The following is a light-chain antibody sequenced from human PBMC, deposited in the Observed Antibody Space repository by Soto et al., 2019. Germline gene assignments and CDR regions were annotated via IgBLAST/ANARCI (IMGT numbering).Light chain of an antibody. CDR3: QQYGSSPT. V-gene: IGKV3-20*01. CDR2: GAS. CDR1: QSVSSSY. J-gene: IGKJ3*01. Sequence: EIVLTQSPGTLSLSPGERATLSCRASQSVSSSYLAWYQQKPGQAPRLLIYGASSSATGIPDRFSGSGSGTDFTLTISRLDPEDFAVYYCQQYGSSPTFGPGTKVDIK.